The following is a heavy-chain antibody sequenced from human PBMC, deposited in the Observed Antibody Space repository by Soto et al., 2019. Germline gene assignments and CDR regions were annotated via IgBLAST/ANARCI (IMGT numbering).Heavy chain of an antibody. J-gene: IGHJ3*02. D-gene: IGHD3-9*01. V-gene: IGHV3-11*01. Sequence: GGSLRLSCAASGFTFSDYYMSWIRQAPGKGLEWVSYISSSGSTIYYADSVKGRFTISRDNAKNSLYLQMNSLRAEDTAVYYCARITYYDILTGYYGAFDIWGQGTMVTVSS. CDR2: ISSSGSTI. CDR3: ARITYYDILTGYYGAFDI. CDR1: GFTFSDYY.